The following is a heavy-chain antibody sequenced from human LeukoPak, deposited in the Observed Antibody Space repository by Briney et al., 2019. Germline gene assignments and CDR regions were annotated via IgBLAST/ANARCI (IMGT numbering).Heavy chain of an antibody. CDR1: GFTFSSYG. D-gene: IGHD1-26*01. V-gene: IGHV3-33*01. J-gene: IGHJ4*02. Sequence: PGRSLRLSCAASGFTFSSYGMHWVRQAPGKGLEWVAVIWYDGSNKYYADSVKGRFAISRDNSKNTLYLQMNSLRAEDTAVYYCARDWELAPYFDCWGQGTLVTVSS. CDR2: IWYDGSNK. CDR3: ARDWELAPYFDC.